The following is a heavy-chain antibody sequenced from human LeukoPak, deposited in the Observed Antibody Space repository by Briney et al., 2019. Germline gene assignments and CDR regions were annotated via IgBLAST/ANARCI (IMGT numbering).Heavy chain of an antibody. J-gene: IGHJ4*02. CDR1: GGSISSSSYY. Sequence: PSETLSLTCTVSGGSISSSSYYWGWIRQPPGKGLEWIGSIYYSGSTYYNPSLKSRVTISVDTSKNQFSLKLSSVTAADTAVYYCARDGSLKLGIYYFDYWGQGTLVTVSS. CDR2: IYYSGST. CDR3: ARDGSLKLGIYYFDY. D-gene: IGHD7-27*01. V-gene: IGHV4-39*07.